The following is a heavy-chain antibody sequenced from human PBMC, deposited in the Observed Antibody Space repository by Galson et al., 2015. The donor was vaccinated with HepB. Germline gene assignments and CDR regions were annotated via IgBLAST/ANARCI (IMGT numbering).Heavy chain of an antibody. CDR1: GFSLSTSGMR. CDR3: ARIRRGGGYFDY. J-gene: IGHJ4*02. Sequence: PALVKPTQTLTLTCTFSGFSLSTSGMRVSWIRQPPGKALEWLARIDWDDDKFYSTSLKTRPTISKDTSKNQVVLTMTNMDPVDTATYYCARIRRGGGYFDYWGQGTLVTVSS. CDR2: IDWDDDK. V-gene: IGHV2-70*04. D-gene: IGHD3-10*01.